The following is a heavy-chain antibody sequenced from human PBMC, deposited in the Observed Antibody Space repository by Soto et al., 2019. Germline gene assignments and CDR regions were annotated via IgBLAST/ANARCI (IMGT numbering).Heavy chain of an antibody. CDR3: ADLKGGEE. V-gene: IGHV3-48*01. D-gene: IGHD3-16*01. Sequence: EVQLVESGGGLVQPGGSLRLSCAASGFTFSAHTMNWVRQAPGKGLEWISFISSDSETRYYVDSVKGRFTISRDNAKNSLFLQMNSLRAEDTAVYYCADLKGGEEWGQGTLVTVSS. CDR2: ISSDSETR. CDR1: GFTFSAHT. J-gene: IGHJ4*02.